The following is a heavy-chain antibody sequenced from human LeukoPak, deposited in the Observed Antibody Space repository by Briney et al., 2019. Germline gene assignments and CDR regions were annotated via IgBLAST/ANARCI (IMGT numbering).Heavy chain of an antibody. D-gene: IGHD2-15*01. V-gene: IGHV3-48*01. CDR3: ARGYSRAAFDI. J-gene: IGHJ3*02. Sequence: GGSLRLSCVASGFTFRNYLMNWVRQAPGKGLEWVSFISSTGGTIYYADSVKGRFTVSRDNDKNSQLLQMNSLRAEDTALYYCARGYSRAAFDIWGQGTMVTVSS. CDR1: GFTFRNYL. CDR2: ISSTGGTI.